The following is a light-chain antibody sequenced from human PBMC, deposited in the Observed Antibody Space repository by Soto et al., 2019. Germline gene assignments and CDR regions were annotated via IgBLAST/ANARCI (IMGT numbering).Light chain of an antibody. CDR3: QQRSKWPRT. J-gene: IGKJ2*01. CDR2: DAS. Sequence: EIVLTQSPATLSLSPGERATLSCRASQSVSSYLAWYQHKPGQAPRLLIYDASNRATGIPARFSGSGSGTDFTLSISSLEPEDFAVYYCQQRSKWPRTFGQGTKLEIK. V-gene: IGKV3-11*01. CDR1: QSVSSY.